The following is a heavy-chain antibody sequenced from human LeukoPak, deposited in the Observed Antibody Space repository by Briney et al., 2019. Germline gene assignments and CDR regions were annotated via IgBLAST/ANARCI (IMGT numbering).Heavy chain of an antibody. CDR2: INHSGST. V-gene: IGHV4-34*01. D-gene: IGHD6-13*01. Sequence: SETLSLTCAVSGGSLSGYYWSWIRQPPGKGLEWIGEINHSGSTKYKPSLESRVTISVDTSKNQFSLQLSSVTGADTAVYYCARSTLLAAVGTFDYWGQGTLVTVSS. CDR3: ARSTLLAAVGTFDY. CDR1: GGSLSGYY. J-gene: IGHJ4*02.